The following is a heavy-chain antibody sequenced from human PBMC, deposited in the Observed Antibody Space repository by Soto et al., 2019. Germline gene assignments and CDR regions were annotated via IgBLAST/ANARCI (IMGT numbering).Heavy chain of an antibody. V-gene: IGHV3-74*03. CDR2: INGDGSTT. D-gene: IGHD3-16*01. CDR1: GFTFSSYW. CDR3: ARDPDISGGLHYYLSMDV. J-gene: IGHJ6*03. Sequence: EVQLVESGGGIVQPGGSLRLSCAASGFTFSSYWMHWVRQAPGKGLVWVSRINGDGSTTKYAESVTGRFTMSRDNAKNTLYLQMNSLRADNTAVFYCARDPDISGGLHYYLSMDVWGRGTTVTVSS.